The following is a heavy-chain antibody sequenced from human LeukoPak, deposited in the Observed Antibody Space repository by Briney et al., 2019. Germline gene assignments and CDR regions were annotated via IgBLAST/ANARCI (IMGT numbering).Heavy chain of an antibody. CDR3: ARGGTFLVLWFGESNWFDP. Sequence: PSETLSLTCAVYGGSFSGYYWGWIRQPPGKGLEWIGEINHSGSTNYNPSLKSRVTISVDTSKNQFSLKLSSVTAADTAVYYCARGGTFLVLWFGESNWFDPWGQGTLVTVSS. V-gene: IGHV4-34*01. CDR1: GGSFSGYY. J-gene: IGHJ5*02. CDR2: INHSGST. D-gene: IGHD3-10*01.